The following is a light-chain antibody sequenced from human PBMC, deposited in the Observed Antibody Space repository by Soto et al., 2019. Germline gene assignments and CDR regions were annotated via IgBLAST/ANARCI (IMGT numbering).Light chain of an antibody. V-gene: IGKV3-11*01. J-gene: IGKJ3*01. CDR2: DAS. CDR3: QQRSNWPPIT. Sequence: EIVLTQAPATLSLSPGDRATVSCRASQSVDWYVAWYQHKPGKAPRLLIYDASTRATGIPDRFSGSGSGTDFTLTISSLEPEDSAVYYCQQRSNWPPITFGPGTKVDMK. CDR1: QSVDWY.